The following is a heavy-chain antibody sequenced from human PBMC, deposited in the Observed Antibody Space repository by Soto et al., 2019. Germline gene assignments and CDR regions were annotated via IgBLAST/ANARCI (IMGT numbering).Heavy chain of an antibody. CDR3: ARDPRYCSRTSCYYYYYGMDV. CDR1: GDSVSSSSAA. J-gene: IGHJ6*02. V-gene: IGHV6-1*01. Sequence: QTLSLTCAISGDSVSSSSAAWNWIRQSPSRGLEWLGRTYYRSKWYNDYAVSVKSRITINPDTSKNQFSLQLNSVTPEDTAVYYCARDPRYCSRTSCYYYYYGMDVWGQGTTVTVYS. CDR2: TYYRSKWYN. D-gene: IGHD2-2*01.